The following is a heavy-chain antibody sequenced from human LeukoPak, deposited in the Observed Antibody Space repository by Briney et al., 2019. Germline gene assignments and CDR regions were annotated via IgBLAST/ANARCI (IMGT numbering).Heavy chain of an antibody. CDR1: GGSVSSYF. Sequence: SETLSLTCTVSGGSVSSYFWSWVRQTPGQGLEWIGYVYYGGTTSYSPSLKSRVTMSIDRSKNESSLTLFSVTAADTANYYCARDCTGGTCYPPSDGFDIWGQGTKVTVSS. J-gene: IGHJ3*02. CDR2: VYYGGTT. D-gene: IGHD2-15*01. V-gene: IGHV4-59*02. CDR3: ARDCTGGTCYPPSDGFDI.